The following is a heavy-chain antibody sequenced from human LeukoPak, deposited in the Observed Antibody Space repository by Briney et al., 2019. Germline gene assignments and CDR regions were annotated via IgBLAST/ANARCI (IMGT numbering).Heavy chain of an antibody. CDR1: GFSLSTSGMR. CDR2: IDWDDDK. J-gene: IGHJ4*02. V-gene: IGHV2-70*04. D-gene: IGHD2-21*02. CDR3: ARAGGSGGDCCYYDY. Sequence: SGPTLVNPTQTLTLTCTFSGFSLSTSGMRVSWIRQPPVKALEWLARIDWDDDKFYSTSLKTRLTISKDTSKNQVVLTMTNMDPVDTATYYCARAGGSGGDCCYYDYWGQGTLVTVSS.